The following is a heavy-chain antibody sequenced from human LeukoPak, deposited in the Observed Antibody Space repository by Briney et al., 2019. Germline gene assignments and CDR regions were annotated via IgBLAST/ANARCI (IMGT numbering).Heavy chain of an antibody. CDR3: AKDRGGAFDI. D-gene: IGHD3-10*01. CDR1: GFTFSSYA. Sequence: GGSLRLSCAASGFTFSSYAMSWVRQAPGKGLEWVSGISGSGGSTYYADSVKGRFIISRDNSKNTLYLQMNSLRAEDTAVYYCAKDRGGAFDIWGQGTMVTVSS. J-gene: IGHJ3*02. V-gene: IGHV3-23*01. CDR2: ISGSGGST.